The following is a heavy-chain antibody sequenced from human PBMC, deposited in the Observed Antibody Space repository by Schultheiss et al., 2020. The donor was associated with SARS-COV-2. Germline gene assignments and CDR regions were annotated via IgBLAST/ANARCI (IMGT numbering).Heavy chain of an antibody. V-gene: IGHV1-58*02. D-gene: IGHD3-22*01. CDR2: IVVGSGNT. CDR3: AALTHYDSSGYRDY. CDR1: GFTFTSSA. Sequence: SVKVSCKASGFTFTSSAMQWVRQARGQRLGWIGWIVVGSGNTNYAQKFQERVTITRDMSTSTAYMELSSLRSEDTAVYYCAALTHYDSSGYRDYWGQGTLVTVSS. J-gene: IGHJ4*02.